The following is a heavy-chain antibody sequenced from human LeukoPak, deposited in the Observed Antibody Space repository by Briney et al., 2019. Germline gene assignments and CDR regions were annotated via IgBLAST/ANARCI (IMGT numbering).Heavy chain of an antibody. D-gene: IGHD3-22*01. J-gene: IGHJ4*02. CDR3: ASGITMIVVVITFDY. V-gene: IGHV4-39*07. CDR1: GGSISSYY. Sequence: SETLSLTCTVSGGSISSYYWGWIRQPPGKGLEWIGSIYYSGSTYYNPSLKSRVTISVGTSKNQFSLKLSSVTAADTAVYYCASGITMIVVVITFDYWGQGTLVTVSS. CDR2: IYYSGST.